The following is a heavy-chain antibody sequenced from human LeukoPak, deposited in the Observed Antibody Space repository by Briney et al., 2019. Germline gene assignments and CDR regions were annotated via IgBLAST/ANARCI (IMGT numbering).Heavy chain of an antibody. J-gene: IGHJ4*02. CDR1: GYSFTNYA. Sequence: ASVKVSCKASGYSFTNYAINWVRQAPGQGLEWMGWINTNTGNPTYAQGFTGRFVFSLDTSVTTAYLQISSLKPEDSAVYCCARQHLPTADYWGLGTLVTVP. D-gene: IGHD2-2*01. CDR2: INTNTGNP. V-gene: IGHV7-4-1*02. CDR3: ARQHLPTADY.